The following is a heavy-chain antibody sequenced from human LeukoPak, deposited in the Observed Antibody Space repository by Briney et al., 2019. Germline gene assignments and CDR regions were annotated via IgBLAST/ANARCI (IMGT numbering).Heavy chain of an antibody. J-gene: IGHJ4*02. CDR2: IWYDGSNK. D-gene: IGHD3-3*01. Sequence: PGGSLRLSCAASGFTFSSYAMSWVRQAPGKGLEWVAVIWYDGSNKYFADSVKGRFTISRDNSKNTLYLQMNSLRAEDTAVYYCARDRSGYRYFDYWGQGTLVTVSS. V-gene: IGHV3-33*08. CDR1: GFTFSSYA. CDR3: ARDRSGYRYFDY.